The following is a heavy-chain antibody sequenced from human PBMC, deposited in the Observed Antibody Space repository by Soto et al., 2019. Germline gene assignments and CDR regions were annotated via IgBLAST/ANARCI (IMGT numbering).Heavy chain of an antibody. CDR3: ARVSYSSGWYYFDY. J-gene: IGHJ4*02. CDR1: GGSISIYY. CDR2: IYYSGST. V-gene: IGHV4-59*01. D-gene: IGHD6-19*01. Sequence: SETLAITCTDSGGSISIYYWSWIRQPPGKGLEWIGYIYYSGSTNYNPSRKSRVTISVDTSKNQFSLKLSSVTAADTAVYYCARVSYSSGWYYFDYCGQGTL.